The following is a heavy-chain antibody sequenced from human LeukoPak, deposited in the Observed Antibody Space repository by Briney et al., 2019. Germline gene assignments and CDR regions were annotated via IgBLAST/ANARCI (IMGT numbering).Heavy chain of an antibody. CDR1: GLTFRNYG. V-gene: IGHV3-33*01. CDR2: IWYDGSNQ. Sequence: GGSLRLSCAASGLTFRNYGMHWVRQAPGKGLEWVAVIWYDGSNQYYLDSVKGRFTVSRDNAKNTLYLQMNSLRSEDTAVYYCARNDPDSSEDWGQGTLVTVSS. CDR3: ARNDPDSSED. D-gene: IGHD3-22*01. J-gene: IGHJ4*02.